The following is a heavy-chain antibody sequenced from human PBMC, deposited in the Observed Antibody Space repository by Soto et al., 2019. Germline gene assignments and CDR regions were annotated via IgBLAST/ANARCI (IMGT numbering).Heavy chain of an antibody. V-gene: IGHV1-46*01. D-gene: IGHD4-17*01. CDR3: ARHYGDPGAFDI. Sequence: ASVKVSCKASGYTFTSYYMHWVRQAPGQELEWMGIINPSGGSTSYAQKFQGRVTMTRDTSTSTVYMELSSLRSEDTAVYYCARHYGDPGAFDIWGQGTMVTVSS. J-gene: IGHJ3*02. CDR1: GYTFTSYY. CDR2: INPSGGST.